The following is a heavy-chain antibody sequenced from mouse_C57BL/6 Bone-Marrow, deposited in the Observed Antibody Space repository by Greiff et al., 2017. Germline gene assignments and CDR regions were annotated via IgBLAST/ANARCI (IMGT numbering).Heavy chain of an antibody. CDR3: ARSYDYDEYTMDY. V-gene: IGHV1-64*01. J-gene: IGHJ4*01. CDR2: MNPNGGGP. CDR1: GYTFTNYC. Sequence: VQLKQPGAELVKPGASVKLSCKASGYTFTNYCMHWVKQRPAKSLEWIGMMNPNGGGPAYNEKFKGEATLSVDKSSRTAYMELSSLTSEDSAVYYCARSYDYDEYTMDYWGQGTSVTVSS. D-gene: IGHD2-4*01.